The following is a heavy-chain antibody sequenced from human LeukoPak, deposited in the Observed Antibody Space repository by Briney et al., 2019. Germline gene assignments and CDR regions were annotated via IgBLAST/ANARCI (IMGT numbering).Heavy chain of an antibody. CDR1: GFTFSSHG. D-gene: IGHD4/OR15-4a*01. V-gene: IGHV3-30*18. Sequence: GGSLRLSCAASGFTFSSHGIHWVRQAPGKGLEWVAVISYDGSNKYYADSVKGRFTISRDNSKNTLYLQMNSLRAEDTAVYYCAKEGLRNWFDPWGQGSLVTVSS. CDR3: AKEGLRNWFDP. J-gene: IGHJ5*02. CDR2: ISYDGSNK.